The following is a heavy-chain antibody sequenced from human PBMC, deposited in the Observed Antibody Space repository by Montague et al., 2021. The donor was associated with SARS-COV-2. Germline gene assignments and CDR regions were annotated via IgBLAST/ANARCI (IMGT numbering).Heavy chain of an antibody. CDR3: AREGLLPVAGELPEYYFDY. J-gene: IGHJ4*02. CDR1: GFMFRTYG. Sequence: SLRLSCAASGFMFRTYGMHWVRQAPGKGLEWLALIWYDGSDKYYADSVKGRLTISRDNSKNTLYLQTNSLRAEDTAVYYCAREGLLPVAGELPEYYFDYWGQGTLVTVSS. D-gene: IGHD6-19*01. CDR2: IWYDGSDK. V-gene: IGHV3-33*01.